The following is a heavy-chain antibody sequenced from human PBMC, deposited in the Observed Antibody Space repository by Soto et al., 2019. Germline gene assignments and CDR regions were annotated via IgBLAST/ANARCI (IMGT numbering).Heavy chain of an antibody. CDR2: IYYSGST. Sequence: QLQLQESGPGLVKPSETLSLTCTVSGGSISSSSYYWGWIRQPPGKGLEWIGSIYYSGSTYYNPSLTSRVTISVDTSKNQFSLKLSSVTAADTAVYYCARRRGDYSAFDIWGQGTMVTVSS. CDR3: ARRRGDYSAFDI. V-gene: IGHV4-39*01. CDR1: GGSISSSSYY. J-gene: IGHJ3*02. D-gene: IGHD2-21*02.